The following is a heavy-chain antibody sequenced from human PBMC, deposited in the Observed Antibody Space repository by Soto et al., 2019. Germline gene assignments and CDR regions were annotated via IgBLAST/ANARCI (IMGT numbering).Heavy chain of an antibody. CDR1: GDSVSSNSSA. Sequence: SQTLSLTFAISGDSVSSNSSAWNCISQSPSRGLEWLGRTYYRSKWYNDYAVSVKSRITINPDTSKNQFSLQLNSVTPEDTAVYYCVRTPASGSLDPWGQGTLVTVSS. D-gene: IGHD6-13*01. CDR2: TYYRSKWYN. CDR3: VRTPASGSLDP. J-gene: IGHJ5*02. V-gene: IGHV6-1*01.